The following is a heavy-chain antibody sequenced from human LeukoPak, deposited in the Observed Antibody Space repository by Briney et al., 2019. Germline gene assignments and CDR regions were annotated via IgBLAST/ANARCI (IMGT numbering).Heavy chain of an antibody. V-gene: IGHV1-69-2*01. J-gene: IGHJ4*02. CDR3: ARIDSSGRDY. Sequence: ASVKISCKVSGYTFTDYYMHWVQQAPGKGLEWMGLVDPEDGEAIYAEKFQGRVTMTRDTFTSTVYMELSSLRSEDTAVYYCARIDSSGRDYWGQGTLVTVSS. CDR1: GYTFTDYY. D-gene: IGHD6-19*01. CDR2: VDPEDGEA.